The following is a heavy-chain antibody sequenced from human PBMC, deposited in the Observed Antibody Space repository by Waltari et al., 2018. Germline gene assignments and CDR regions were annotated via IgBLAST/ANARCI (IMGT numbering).Heavy chain of an antibody. V-gene: IGHV1-69*13. CDR3: ARSFYFYSRCYHPFDS. CDR2: FIPMFDTV. CDR1: GDTFNNYA. D-gene: IGHD3-22*01. J-gene: IGHJ4*02. Sequence: QVQLVQSGAAVKTPGSSVTVSCKASGDTFNNYAFNWVRQAPGQGLQWMGMFIPMFDTVNYAQKFQGRVPITADKTTTTAYMELSSLRSEDAAIYYCARSFYFYSRCYHPFDSWGQRPLVTVSS.